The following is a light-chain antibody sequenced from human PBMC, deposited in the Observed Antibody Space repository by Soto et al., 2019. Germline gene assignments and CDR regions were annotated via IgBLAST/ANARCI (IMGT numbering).Light chain of an antibody. CDR1: SSDVGTYNY. V-gene: IGLV2-14*01. Sequence: QSALTQPASVSGSPGQSITISCTGTSSDVGTYNYVSWYQQHPDKVPKLIVYEVSNRPSGVSNRFSGSKSGNTASLTISGLQAEDEADYYCSSHTRSATVVFGGGTKVTVL. CDR2: EVS. CDR3: SSHTRSATVV. J-gene: IGLJ3*02.